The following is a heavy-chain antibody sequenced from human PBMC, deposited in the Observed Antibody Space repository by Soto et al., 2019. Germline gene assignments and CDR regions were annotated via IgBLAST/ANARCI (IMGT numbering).Heavy chain of an antibody. CDR3: ARENSGGSYPYYYGMDV. V-gene: IGHV3-7*01. CDR2: IRQDGTEK. D-gene: IGHD1-26*01. Sequence: GGALRLSRASPGPGFSWYFISWGPPGPGKGLEWVANIRQDGTEKHYVDSVRGRFTISRDNAKSSLYLQMSSLRAEDTAVYYCARENSGGSYPYYYGMDVWGRGTTVTVSS. J-gene: IGHJ6*02. CDR1: GPGFSWYF.